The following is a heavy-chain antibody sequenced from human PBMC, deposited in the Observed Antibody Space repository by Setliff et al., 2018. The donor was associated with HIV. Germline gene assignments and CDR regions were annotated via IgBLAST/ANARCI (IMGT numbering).Heavy chain of an antibody. CDR1: GFTVSSSY. CDR2: IKQDGSEK. CDR3: ARAAAYFNFWTGYHPHAFDI. D-gene: IGHD3-3*01. Sequence: GGSLRLSCEASGFTVSSSYMAWVRQAPGKGLEWVANIKQDGSEKYYVDSVKGRFTISRDNAKNSLYLQMNSLRVEDTAVYYCARAAAYFNFWTGYHPHAFDIWGQGTMVTVSS. V-gene: IGHV3-7*01. J-gene: IGHJ3*02.